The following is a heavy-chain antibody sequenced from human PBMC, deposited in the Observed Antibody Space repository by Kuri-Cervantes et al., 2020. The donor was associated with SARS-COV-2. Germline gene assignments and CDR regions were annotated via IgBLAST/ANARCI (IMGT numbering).Heavy chain of an antibody. D-gene: IGHD1-26*01. Sequence: GESLKISCAASGFTFSSYGMHWVRQAPGKGLEWVAAISYDGSNKYYADSVKGRFTISRDNSKNTLYLQMNSLGAEDTAVYYCAKEAIVGAYYFDYWGQGTLVTVSS. CDR3: AKEAIVGAYYFDY. V-gene: IGHV3-30*18. CDR1: GFTFSSYG. J-gene: IGHJ4*02. CDR2: ISYDGSNK.